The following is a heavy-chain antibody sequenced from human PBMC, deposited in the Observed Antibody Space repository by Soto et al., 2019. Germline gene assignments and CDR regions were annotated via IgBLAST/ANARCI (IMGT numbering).Heavy chain of an antibody. J-gene: IGHJ5*02. CDR1: GFTFSSYG. D-gene: IGHD6-13*01. V-gene: IGHV3-30*18. Sequence: GGSLRLSCAASGFTFSSYGMHWVRQAPGKGLEWVAVISYDGSNKYYADSVKGRFTISRDNSKNTLYLQMNSLRAEDTAVYYCAKGSPKFSIAAAGRGFDPWGQGTLVTVSS. CDR3: AKGSPKFSIAAAGRGFDP. CDR2: ISYDGSNK.